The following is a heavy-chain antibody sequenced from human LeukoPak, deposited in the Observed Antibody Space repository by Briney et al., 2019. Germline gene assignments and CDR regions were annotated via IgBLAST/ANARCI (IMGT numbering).Heavy chain of an antibody. CDR2: IKGNSDGWAT. CDR3: STLGIRFWSVAY. CDR1: GFNFNDAW. V-gene: IGHV3-15*01. Sequence: GGSLRLSCAASGFNFNDAWMTWVRQAPGKGLEWLGRIKGNSDGWATSYGAPVQDRITISRDESENTVYLQMSRLKTEDTAVYYCSTLGIRFWSVAYWGLGTPVTVSS. D-gene: IGHD5-12*01. J-gene: IGHJ4*02.